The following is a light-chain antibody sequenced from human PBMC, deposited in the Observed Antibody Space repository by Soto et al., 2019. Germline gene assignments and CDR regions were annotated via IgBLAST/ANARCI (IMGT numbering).Light chain of an antibody. Sequence: DIQMTQSPSSVSASIGDRVTISCRASETINKYLNWYQQKPGKPPRLLIYTASTLSSEVPSRFSGSRPGTNFTLTINSLQPEDSATYYCQQSYKTPQTFGQGTKVEIK. V-gene: IGKV1-39*01. CDR1: ETINKY. CDR2: TAS. CDR3: QQSYKTPQT. J-gene: IGKJ1*01.